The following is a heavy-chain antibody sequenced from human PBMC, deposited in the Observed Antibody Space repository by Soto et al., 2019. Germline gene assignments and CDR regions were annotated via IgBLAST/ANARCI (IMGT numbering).Heavy chain of an antibody. D-gene: IGHD2-15*01. CDR2: IIPILGIA. Sequence: GASVKVSCKASGGTFSSYTISWVRQAPGQGLEWMGRIIPILGIANYAQKFQGRVTITADKSTSTAYMELSSLRSEDTAVYYCARAHSVVVVAAMELWGQGTLVTVSS. CDR1: GGTFSSYT. CDR3: ARAHSVVVVAAMEL. V-gene: IGHV1-69*02. J-gene: IGHJ4*02.